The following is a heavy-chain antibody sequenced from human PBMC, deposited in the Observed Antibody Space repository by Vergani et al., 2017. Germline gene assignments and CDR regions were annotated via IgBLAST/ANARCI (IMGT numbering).Heavy chain of an antibody. CDR3: ARDLRLFYNRFDP. Sequence: QVQLVESGGGVVQPGRSLRLSCAASGFTFNQYGMHWVRQAPGKGLEWVAVTWYDGNNKQYADSVKGRFTISRYNSKRRMYLQSNSLRDEDTGLYYCARDLRLFYNRFDPFFQGTLVTDSS. J-gene: IGHJ5*02. CDR2: TWYDGNNK. V-gene: IGHV3-33*01. D-gene: IGHD1-14*01. CDR1: GFTFNQYG.